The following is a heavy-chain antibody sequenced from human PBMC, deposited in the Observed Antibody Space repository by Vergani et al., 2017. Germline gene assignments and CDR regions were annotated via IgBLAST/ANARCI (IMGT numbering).Heavy chain of an antibody. V-gene: IGHV4-61*02. J-gene: IGHJ4*02. Sequence: QVQLQESGPGLVKPSQTLSLTCTVSGGSISSGSYYWSWIRQPAGKGLEWIGRIYTSGSTNYNPSLKSRVTISVDTSKNQFSLKLSSVTAADTAVYYCARDIQELGXWDYWGQGTLVTVSS. D-gene: IGHD7-27*01. CDR1: GGSISSGSYY. CDR3: ARDIQELGXWDY. CDR2: IYTSGST.